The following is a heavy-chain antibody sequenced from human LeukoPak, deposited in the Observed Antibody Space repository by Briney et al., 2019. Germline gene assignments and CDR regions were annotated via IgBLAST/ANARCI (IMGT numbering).Heavy chain of an antibody. V-gene: IGHV4-34*01. J-gene: IGHJ4*02. CDR2: INHSGST. Sequence: SETLSLTCAVYGGSFSGYYWSWSRQPPGKGLEWIGEINHSGSTNYNPSLKSRVTISVDTSKNQFSLKLSSVTAADTAVYYCARGWPLIAAAGPFDYWGQGTLVTVSS. D-gene: IGHD6-13*01. CDR3: ARGWPLIAAAGPFDY. CDR1: GGSFSGYY.